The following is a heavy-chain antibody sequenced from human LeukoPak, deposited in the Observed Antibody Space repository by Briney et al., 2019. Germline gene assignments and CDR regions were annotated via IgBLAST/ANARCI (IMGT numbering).Heavy chain of an antibody. CDR1: GYTFTSYG. V-gene: IGHV1-18*01. CDR2: ISVYNGNT. D-gene: IGHD5-12*01. CDR3: AREGSAVATYNWFDP. Sequence: ASVNVSCKASGYTFTSYGISWVRQAPGQGLEWMGWISVYNGNTKYAQKFQGRVTMTTDTSTTTAYMELRSLRSDDTAVYYCAREGSAVATYNWFDPWGQGTLVTVSS. J-gene: IGHJ5*02.